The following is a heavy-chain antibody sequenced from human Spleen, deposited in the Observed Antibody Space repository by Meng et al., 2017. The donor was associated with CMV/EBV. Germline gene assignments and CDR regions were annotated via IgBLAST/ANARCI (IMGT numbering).Heavy chain of an antibody. CDR3: ARVREDCSSTSCPLYYYYGMDV. V-gene: IGHV4-59*01. CDR2: IYYSGST. CDR1: GGSISSYY. Sequence: SETLSLTCTVSGGSISSYYWSWIRQPPGKGLEWIGYIYYSGSTNYNPSLKSRVTKSVDTSKNQFSLKLSSVTAADTAVYYCARVREDCSSTSCPLYYYYGMDVWGQGTTVTVSS. J-gene: IGHJ6*02. D-gene: IGHD2-2*01.